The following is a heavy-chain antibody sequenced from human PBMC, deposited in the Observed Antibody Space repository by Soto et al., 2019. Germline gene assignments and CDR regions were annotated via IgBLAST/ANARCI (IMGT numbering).Heavy chain of an antibody. J-gene: IGHJ5*02. CDR3: ACRVRATATGTWWFDP. V-gene: IGHV4-34*01. CDR2: VNHSGST. Sequence: SETLSLTCAVYGGSFSGYYWSWIRQPPGKGLEWIGEVNHSGSTNYNPSLKSRVTISVDTSKNQFSLKLSSVTAADTAVYYCACRVRATATGTWWFDPWGQGTLVTVSS. D-gene: IGHD6-13*01. CDR1: GGSFSGYY.